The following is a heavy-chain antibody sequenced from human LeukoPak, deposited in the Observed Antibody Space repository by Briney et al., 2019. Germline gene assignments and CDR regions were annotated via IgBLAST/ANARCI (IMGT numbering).Heavy chain of an antibody. Sequence: GGSLRLSCAASGFTFSSYAMRWVRQAPGKGLEWVSAISGSGGSTYYADSVKGRFTISRDNAKNTLYLQMNSLRIEDTAVYYCARDLGLGTPFDYWGQGTLVIVSS. J-gene: IGHJ4*02. CDR1: GFTFSSYA. CDR2: ISGSGGST. CDR3: ARDLGLGTPFDY. V-gene: IGHV3-23*01. D-gene: IGHD1-7*01.